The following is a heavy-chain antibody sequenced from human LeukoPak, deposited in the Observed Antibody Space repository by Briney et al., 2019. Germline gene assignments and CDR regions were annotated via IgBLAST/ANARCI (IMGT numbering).Heavy chain of an antibody. CDR1: GYTFTSYG. D-gene: IGHD6-13*01. V-gene: IGHV1-18*01. Sequence: GASVKVSCKASGYTFTSYGISWVRQAPGQGLEWMGWISAYNGNTNYAQKLQGRVTMTTDTSTSTAYMELRSLRSDDAAVYYCARSNLGYSSSWPQSYPPSYFDYWGQGTLVTVSS. J-gene: IGHJ4*02. CDR3: ARSNLGYSSSWPQSYPPSYFDY. CDR2: ISAYNGNT.